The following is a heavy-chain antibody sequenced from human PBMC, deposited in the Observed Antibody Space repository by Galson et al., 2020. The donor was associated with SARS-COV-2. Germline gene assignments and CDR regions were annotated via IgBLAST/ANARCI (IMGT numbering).Heavy chain of an antibody. CDR3: ARGADILTPPHPSNWFDP. CDR1: GGSFSGYY. CDR2: INHSGST. Sequence: SETLSLTCAVYGGSFSGYYWSWIRQPPGKGLEWIGEINHSGSTNYNPSLKSRVTISVDTSKNQFSLKLSSVTAADTAVYYCARGADILTPPHPSNWFDPWGQGTLVTVSS. D-gene: IGHD3-9*01. J-gene: IGHJ5*02. V-gene: IGHV4-34*01.